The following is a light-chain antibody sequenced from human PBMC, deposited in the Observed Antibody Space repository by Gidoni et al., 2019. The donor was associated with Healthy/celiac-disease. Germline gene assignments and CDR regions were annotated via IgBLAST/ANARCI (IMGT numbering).Light chain of an antibody. Sequence: DIQMTQSPSSLSESVGDRVTITCRASQSISSYLNWYQQNPGKAPKLLIYAASSLQSGVPSRFSGSGSGTDFTLTISSLQPEDFATYYCQQSYSTPRTFGQGTKVEIK. V-gene: IGKV1-39*01. CDR1: QSISSY. J-gene: IGKJ1*01. CDR2: AAS. CDR3: QQSYSTPRT.